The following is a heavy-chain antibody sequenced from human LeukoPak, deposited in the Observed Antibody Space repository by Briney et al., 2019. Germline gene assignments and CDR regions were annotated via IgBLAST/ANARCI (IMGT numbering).Heavy chain of an antibody. J-gene: IGHJ6*03. Sequence: PSETLSLTCPVSGGSISSGSYYWSWIRQPAGKGLEWIGRIYTSGSTNYNPSLKSRVTISVDTSKNQFSLKLSSVTAADTAVYYCAREGGGYSYGYLTYYYYMDVWGKGTTVTVSS. V-gene: IGHV4-61*02. D-gene: IGHD5-18*01. CDR2: IYTSGST. CDR1: GGSISSGSYY. CDR3: AREGGGYSYGYLTYYYYMDV.